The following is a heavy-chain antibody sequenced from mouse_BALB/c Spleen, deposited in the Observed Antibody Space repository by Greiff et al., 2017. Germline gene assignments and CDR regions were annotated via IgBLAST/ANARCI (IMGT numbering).Heavy chain of an antibody. V-gene: IGHV3-6*02. CDR2: ISYDGSN. D-gene: IGHD2-1*01. Sequence: EVHLVESGPGLVKPSQSLSLTCSVTGYSITSGYYWNWIRQFPGNKMEWMGYISYDGSNNYNPSLKNRISITRDTSKNQFFLKLNSVTTEDTATYYCARGSYYGNDYWGQGTTLTVSS. J-gene: IGHJ2*01. CDR1: GYSITSGYY. CDR3: ARGSYYGNDY.